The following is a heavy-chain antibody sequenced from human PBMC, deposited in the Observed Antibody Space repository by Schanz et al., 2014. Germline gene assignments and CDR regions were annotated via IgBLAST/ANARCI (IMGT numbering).Heavy chain of an antibody. CDR1: GASISSSNW. J-gene: IGHJ4*02. Sequence: QVQLQESGPGLVKPSGTLSLTCAVSGASISSSNWWSWVRQPPGKGLEWIGEIYHSGNTNYNASRKSRVTISVDKSKNQFSLKVRSVTAADTAVYYCARAARRTRVVPLYFDYWGQGTLVTVSS. V-gene: IGHV4-4*02. CDR3: ARAARRTRVVPLYFDY. CDR2: IYHSGNT. D-gene: IGHD2-2*01.